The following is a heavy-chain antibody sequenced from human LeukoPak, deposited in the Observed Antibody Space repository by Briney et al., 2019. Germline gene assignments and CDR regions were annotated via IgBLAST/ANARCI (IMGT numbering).Heavy chain of an antibody. Sequence: SETLSLTCTVSGGSFSTNFWNWIRQPPGKGLEWLGYIHYTGTTNYNPSLNNRVTISIGTSKSQFSLRLTSLTAADTAIYYCMTGGGWLPDYWGQGTLVTVSS. V-gene: IGHV4-59*01. J-gene: IGHJ4*02. CDR2: IHYTGTT. CDR1: GGSFSTNF. CDR3: MTGGGWLPDY. D-gene: IGHD6-19*01.